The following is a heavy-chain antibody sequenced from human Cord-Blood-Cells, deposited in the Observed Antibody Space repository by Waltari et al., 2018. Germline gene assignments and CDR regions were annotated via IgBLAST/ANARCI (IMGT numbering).Heavy chain of an antibody. Sequence: EVQLVESGGGLVQPGGSLRLSCAASGFTFSSYAMHWVSQAPGKGLEYVSAISSNGGSTYYADSVKGRFTISRDNSKNTLYLQMGSLRAEDMAVYYCARARGAGTAFDIWGQGTMVTVSS. J-gene: IGHJ3*02. V-gene: IGHV3-64*07. CDR1: GFTFSSYA. CDR2: ISSNGGST. D-gene: IGHD6-13*01. CDR3: ARARGAGTAFDI.